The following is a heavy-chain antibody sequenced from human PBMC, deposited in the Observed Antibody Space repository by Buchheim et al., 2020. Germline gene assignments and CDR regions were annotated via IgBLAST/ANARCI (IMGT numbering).Heavy chain of an antibody. CDR1: GASASSGSHY. Sequence: QVQLQESGPGRVKPSQTLSLTCAVSGASASSGSHYWSWIRQPAGKGLEWIGRVSVSGSGVMSPSLWCRVTISVETSRNQISLRLTSVTAADTAMYYCARTTNGDVTFEDWGQGTL. CDR3: ARTTNGDVTFED. CDR2: VSVSGSG. D-gene: IGHD4-17*01. V-gene: IGHV4-61*02. J-gene: IGHJ4*02.